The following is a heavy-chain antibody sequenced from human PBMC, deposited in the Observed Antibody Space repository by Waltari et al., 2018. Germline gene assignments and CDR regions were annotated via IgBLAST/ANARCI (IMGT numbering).Heavy chain of an antibody. CDR3: AREDCSGGSCYYYYMDV. D-gene: IGHD2-15*01. CDR2: INPNSGGT. V-gene: IGHV1-2*02. Sequence: QVQLVQSGAEVKKPGASVKVSCKASGYTFTGYYMHWVRQAPGQGLEWMGWINPNSGGTNYAQKFQGRVTMTRDTSISTAYMELSRLRSDDTAVYYCAREDCSGGSCYYYYMDVWGKGTTVTVSS. J-gene: IGHJ6*03. CDR1: GYTFTGYY.